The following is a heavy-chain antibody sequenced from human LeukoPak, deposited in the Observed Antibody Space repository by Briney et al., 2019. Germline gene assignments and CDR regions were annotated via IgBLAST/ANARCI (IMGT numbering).Heavy chain of an antibody. CDR2: INHGGGT. CDR1: GGSFSGYY. J-gene: IGHJ4*02. V-gene: IGHV4-34*01. Sequence: SGTLSLTCAVYGGSFSGYYWSWIRQPPGKGLEWIGEINHGGGTNYNPSLKSRVTISVDTSKNQFSLKLTSVTAADTAVYYCARGHADIGLNYFDYWGQGTLVTVSS. D-gene: IGHD2-15*01. CDR3: ARGHADIGLNYFDY.